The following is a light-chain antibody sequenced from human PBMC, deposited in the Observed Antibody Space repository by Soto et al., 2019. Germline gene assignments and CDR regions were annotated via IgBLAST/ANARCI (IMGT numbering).Light chain of an antibody. CDR3: LQHNTYPST. J-gene: IGKJ2*01. CDR2: AAS. CDR1: QGIRND. V-gene: IGKV1-17*02. Sequence: DIQITQSPSSLSASVGDIVTITCRASQGIRNDLCWYQQEPGQAPKRLIYAASSVQSGVPPRFSGSESGIEFNLTISDLQPEDFATAYYLQHNTYPSTVGQGSKLEVK.